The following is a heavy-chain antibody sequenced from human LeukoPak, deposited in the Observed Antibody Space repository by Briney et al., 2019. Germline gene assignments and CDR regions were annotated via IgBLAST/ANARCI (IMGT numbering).Heavy chain of an antibody. CDR2: IYTSGST. D-gene: IGHD3-9*01. CDR3: ARVPLDILTGYYFDAFDI. V-gene: IGHV4-61*02. CDR1: GGSISSGSYY. J-gene: IGHJ3*02. Sequence: SETLSLTCTVSGGSISSGSYYWSWIRQPAGKGLEWIGRIYTSGSTNYNPSLKSRVTISVDTSKNQFSLKLSSVTAADTAVYYCARVPLDILTGYYFDAFDIWGQGTMVTVSS.